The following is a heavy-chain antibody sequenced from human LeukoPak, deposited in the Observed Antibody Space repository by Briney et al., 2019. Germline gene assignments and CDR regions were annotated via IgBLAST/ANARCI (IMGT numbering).Heavy chain of an antibody. D-gene: IGHD6-19*01. CDR2: INHSGST. V-gene: IGHV4-34*01. CDR3: ARTWLVRGWFDP. Sequence: SETLSLACAVYGESFSGYYWSWIRQPPGKGLEWIGEINHSGSTNYNPSLKSRVTISLDTSKNHFSLRLSSVTAADTAVYYCARTWLVRGWFDPWGQGTLVTVSS. J-gene: IGHJ5*02. CDR1: GESFSGYY.